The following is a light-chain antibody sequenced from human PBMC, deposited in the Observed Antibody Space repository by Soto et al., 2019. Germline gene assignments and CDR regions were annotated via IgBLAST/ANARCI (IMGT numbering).Light chain of an antibody. CDR3: QTWGAGIQV. J-gene: IGLJ1*01. V-gene: IGLV4-69*01. Sequence: QLVLTQSPSASASLGASVKLTCALSSGHSTYAIAWHRQQPEKGPRYLMRINSDGSHTRGDGITDRLSGSSSGAERYLTISSLQSEDEAEYFCQTWGAGIQVFGSGTKLTVL. CDR1: SGHSTYA. CDR2: INSDGSH.